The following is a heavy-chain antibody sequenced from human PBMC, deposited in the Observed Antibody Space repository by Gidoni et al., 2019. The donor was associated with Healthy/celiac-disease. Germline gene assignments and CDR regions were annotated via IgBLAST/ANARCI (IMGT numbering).Heavy chain of an antibody. CDR3: ASEATESAFDI. J-gene: IGHJ3*02. V-gene: IGHV5-51*03. Sequence: VQLVQSGAAVKKPGASLKISCKGSGYSFTRYWIGWVRQMPGKGLEWMGIIYPGDSDTRYSPSFQGRVTISADKSISTAYLQWSSLKASETAMYYCASEATESAFDIWGQGTMVTVSS. CDR1: GYSFTRYW. CDR2: IYPGDSDT.